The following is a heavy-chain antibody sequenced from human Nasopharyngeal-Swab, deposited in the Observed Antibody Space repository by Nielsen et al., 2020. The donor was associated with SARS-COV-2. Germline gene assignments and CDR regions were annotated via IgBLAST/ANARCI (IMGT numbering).Heavy chain of an antibody. CDR3: TRDVNGYDDILTGFYRDYYYYMDV. V-gene: IGHV4-61*02. J-gene: IGHJ6*02. CDR1: GGSISSGGYF. Sequence: SETLSLTCTVSGGSISSGGYFWSWTRRPAGKGRESLWRIYIGGSANYTPSLTSRLIMSLDTSINQFSLKLSSVTAAATAVYYCTRDVNGYDDILTGFYRDYYYYMDVWGQGTPVTVTS. CDR2: IYIGGSA. D-gene: IGHD3-9*01.